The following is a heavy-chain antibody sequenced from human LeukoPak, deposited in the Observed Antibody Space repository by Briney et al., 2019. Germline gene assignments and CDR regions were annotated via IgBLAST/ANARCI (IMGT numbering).Heavy chain of an antibody. Sequence: GGYLRLSCAASGFTFSSYWMHWVRQAPGKGLVWVSRINSDGSSTSYADSVKGRFTISRDNAKNTLYLQMNSLRAEDTAVYYCARGVGYCSSTSCYWWFDPWGQGTLVTVSS. CDR1: GFTFSSYW. D-gene: IGHD2-2*01. J-gene: IGHJ5*02. CDR3: ARGVGYCSSTSCYWWFDP. V-gene: IGHV3-74*01. CDR2: INSDGSST.